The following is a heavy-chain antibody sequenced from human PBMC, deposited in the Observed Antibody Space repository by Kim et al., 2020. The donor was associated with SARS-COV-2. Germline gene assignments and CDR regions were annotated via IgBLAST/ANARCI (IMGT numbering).Heavy chain of an antibody. CDR3: ARRSLGYCTNGVCYEGFDY. D-gene: IGHD2-8*01. J-gene: IGHJ4*02. Sequence: KSRVTISVHTSKNQFSLKLSSVTAADTAVYYCARRSLGYCTNGVCYEGFDYWGQGTLVTVSS. V-gene: IGHV4-59*08.